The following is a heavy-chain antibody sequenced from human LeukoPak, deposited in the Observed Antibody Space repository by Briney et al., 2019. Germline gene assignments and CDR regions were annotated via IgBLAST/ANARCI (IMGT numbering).Heavy chain of an antibody. J-gene: IGHJ5*02. CDR2: ISGSGGST. CDR1: GFTFSSYA. D-gene: IGHD3-10*01. CDR3: ATKRITMVRGVMKLDP. V-gene: IGHV3-23*01. Sequence: PGGSLRLSCAASGFTFSSYAMSWVRQAPGKGLEWVSAISGSGGSTYYADSVKGRFTISRDNSKNTLYLQMNSLRAEDTAVYYCATKRITMVRGVMKLDPWGQGTLVTVSS.